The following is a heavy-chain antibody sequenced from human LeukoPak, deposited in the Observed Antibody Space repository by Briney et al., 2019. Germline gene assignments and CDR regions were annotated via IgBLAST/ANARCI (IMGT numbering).Heavy chain of an antibody. J-gene: IGHJ4*02. V-gene: IGHV3-48*01. CDR3: LTVETYAYYGC. CDR2: ISSSSSTI. Sequence: GGSLRLSYAASGLTFRIYSMVWARQARGKGLECGSYISSSSSTIYYADSVKGRFTISRDNAENSVYLQMNSLRAEDTAVYYCLTVETYAYYGCRGQGTLVTVSS. D-gene: IGHD4-23*01. CDR1: GLTFRIYS.